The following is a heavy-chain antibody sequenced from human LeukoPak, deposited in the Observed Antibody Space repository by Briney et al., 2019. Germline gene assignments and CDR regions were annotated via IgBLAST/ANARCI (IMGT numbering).Heavy chain of an antibody. CDR2: TVGSSPDT. Sequence: PGGSLRLSCAASGFTFSTYSMHWVRQALGKGLEWVAATVGSSPDTYHADSVKGRFTISRDNSKNTLYLQMNSLRAEDTAVYYCARRAGAYSHPYDYWGQGTLVTVSS. V-gene: IGHV3-23*01. CDR3: ARRAGAYSHPYDY. J-gene: IGHJ4*02. CDR1: GFTFSTYS. D-gene: IGHD4/OR15-4a*01.